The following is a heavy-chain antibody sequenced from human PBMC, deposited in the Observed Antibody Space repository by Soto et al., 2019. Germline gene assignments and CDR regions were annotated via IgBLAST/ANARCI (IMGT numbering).Heavy chain of an antibody. J-gene: IGHJ1*01. CDR1: AGTFSRYA. CDR2: IIPIFGTA. CDR3: ARFKEKFEYFQH. Sequence: QVQLVQSGAEVKKPGSSVKVSCKASAGTFSRYAITWVRQAPGQGLEWMGGIIPIFGTANYAQNFQGRVTITADESTSTAYMELSSMSSEDTAVYYRARFKEKFEYFQHWGQGTLVTVAS. V-gene: IGHV1-69*01.